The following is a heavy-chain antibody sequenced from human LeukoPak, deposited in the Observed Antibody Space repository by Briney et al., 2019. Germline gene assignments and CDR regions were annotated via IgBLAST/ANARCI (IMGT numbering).Heavy chain of an antibody. CDR1: GFTFSSHG. CDR3: ARDGSGGSFDY. D-gene: IGHD2-15*01. Sequence: PGRSLRLSCAASGFTFSSHGMHWVRQAPGKGLEWVAVIWYDGSNKYYADSVKGRFTISRDNSKNTLYLQMNSLRAEDTAVYYCARDGSGGSFDYWGQGTLVTVSS. CDR2: IWYDGSNK. J-gene: IGHJ4*02. V-gene: IGHV3-33*01.